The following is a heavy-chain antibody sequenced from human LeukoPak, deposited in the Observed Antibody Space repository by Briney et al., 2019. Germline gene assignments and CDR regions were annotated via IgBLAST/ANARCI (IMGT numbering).Heavy chain of an antibody. J-gene: IGHJ4*02. V-gene: IGHV4-34*01. D-gene: IGHD3-3*01. CDR1: GGSFSGYY. Sequence: PSETLSLTCAVYGGSFSGYYWTWIRQPPGKGLEWIGEINHGGGTNYNPSLKSRVTISVDTSKNQFSVKLSSVTAADTAVYYCARNDYYFDSWGQGTLVTVSS. CDR2: INHGGGT. CDR3: ARNDYYFDS.